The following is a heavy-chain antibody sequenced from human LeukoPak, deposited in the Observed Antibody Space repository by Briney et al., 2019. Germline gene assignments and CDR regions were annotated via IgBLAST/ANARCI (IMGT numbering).Heavy chain of an antibody. V-gene: IGHV1-69*13. Sequence: SVKVSCKASGGTFSSYAISRVRQAPGQGLEWMGGIIPIFGTANYAQKFQGRVTITADESTSTAYMEPSSLRSEDTAVYYCARDQPEDVDTAMIRYYYGMDVWGQGTTVTVSS. D-gene: IGHD5-18*01. CDR3: ARDQPEDVDTAMIRYYYGMDV. J-gene: IGHJ6*02. CDR1: GGTFSSYA. CDR2: IIPIFGTA.